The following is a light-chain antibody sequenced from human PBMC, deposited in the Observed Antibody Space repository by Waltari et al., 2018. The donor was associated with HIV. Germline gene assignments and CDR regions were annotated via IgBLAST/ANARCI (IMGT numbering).Light chain of an antibody. J-gene: IGLJ1*01. Sequence: QAGLTQPPSVSADLGPTVTLTCTGDNHNVRGQGAAWLQQHQGHPPKLLSYRNNRRPSGVSERVTASRSQNTASLTITGLQYEDEADYYCSVWDNSLDGQVFGPGTRVSVL. V-gene: IGLV10-54*01. CDR3: SVWDNSLDGQV. CDR2: RNN. CDR1: NHNVRGQG.